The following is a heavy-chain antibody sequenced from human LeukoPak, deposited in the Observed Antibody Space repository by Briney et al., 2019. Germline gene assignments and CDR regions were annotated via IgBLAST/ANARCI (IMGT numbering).Heavy chain of an antibody. Sequence: SETPSLTCTVSGYSISSGYYWGWIRQSPGRGLEWIGSIYHSGSTYYNPSLKSRVTISVDMSKNQFSLKVSSVTAADTAVYYCARDRADYDILTAFDYWGQGTLVTVSS. CDR2: IYHSGST. V-gene: IGHV4-38-2*02. J-gene: IGHJ4*02. CDR3: ARDRADYDILTAFDY. CDR1: GYSISSGYY. D-gene: IGHD3-9*01.